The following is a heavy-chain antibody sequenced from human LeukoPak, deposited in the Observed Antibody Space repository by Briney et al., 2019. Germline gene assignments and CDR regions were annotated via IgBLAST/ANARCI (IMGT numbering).Heavy chain of an antibody. CDR2: ISAYNGNT. CDR3: ASSEAKYYYDSSGHFDY. D-gene: IGHD3-22*01. J-gene: IGHJ4*02. V-gene: IGHV1-18*01. CDR1: GYTFTSYG. Sequence: ASVKVSCKASGYTFTSYGISWVRRAPGQGLEWMGWISAYNGNTNYAQKLQGRVTMTTDTSTSTAYMELRSLRSDDTAVYYCASSEAKYYYDSSGHFDYWGQGTLVTVSS.